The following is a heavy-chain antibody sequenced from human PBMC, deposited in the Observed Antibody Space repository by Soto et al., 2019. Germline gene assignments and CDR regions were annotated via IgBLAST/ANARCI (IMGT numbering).Heavy chain of an antibody. CDR3: AKQRAGFGSGSDTYYFDY. CDR2: ISGSGGTT. Sequence: LRLSCIGSGFTFSSNAMSWVRQAPGKGLEWVSAISGSGGTTYYADSVKGRFAVSRDNSNNTLYLQMNSLRAEDTAVYYCAKQRAGFGSGSDTYYFDYWGQGTLVTVSS. V-gene: IGHV3-23*01. J-gene: IGHJ4*02. D-gene: IGHD3-10*01. CDR1: GFTFSSNA.